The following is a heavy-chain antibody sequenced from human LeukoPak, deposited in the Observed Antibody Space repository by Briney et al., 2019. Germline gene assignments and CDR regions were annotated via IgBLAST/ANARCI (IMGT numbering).Heavy chain of an antibody. CDR2: ISGGGETT. CDR1: GFTFNNYA. V-gene: IGHV3-23*01. Sequence: PGGSLRLSCAASGFTFNNYAMNWVRQAPGKGLEWVSSISGGGETTYYADSAKGRFITSRDNSQNTLYLQMNSLRAEDTAVYYCARDYADYVGYFFFDYWGQGTLVTVSS. D-gene: IGHD4-17*01. CDR3: ARDYADYVGYFFFDY. J-gene: IGHJ4*02.